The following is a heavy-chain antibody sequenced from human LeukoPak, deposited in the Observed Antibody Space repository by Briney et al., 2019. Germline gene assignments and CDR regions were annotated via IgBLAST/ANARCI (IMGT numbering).Heavy chain of an antibody. V-gene: IGHV3-74*03. J-gene: IGHJ4*02. CDR2: INSDGSSI. CDR1: GFTLSSYW. D-gene: IGHD6-25*01. Sequence: GGSLRLSCVASGFTLSSYWMHWVRQAPGKGLVWVSRINSDGSSITYADSVKGRFTISRDNAKNTVYLQMNNLRAEDTAVYYCARDPAPQRHWGQGTLVSVSS. CDR3: ARDPAPQRH.